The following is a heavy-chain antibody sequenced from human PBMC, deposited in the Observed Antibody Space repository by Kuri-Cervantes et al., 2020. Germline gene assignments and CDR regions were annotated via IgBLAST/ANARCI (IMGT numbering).Heavy chain of an antibody. V-gene: IGHV1-18*01. CDR1: GYTFTSYG. D-gene: IGHD1-26*01. Sequence: ASVKVSCKASGYTFTSYGISWVRQAPGQGLEWMGWISAYNGNTNYAQKFQGRVTMTRDTSISTAYMELSRLRSDDTAVYYCARGVVGATGAFDIWGQGTMVTVSS. CDR3: ARGVVGATGAFDI. CDR2: ISAYNGNT. J-gene: IGHJ3*02.